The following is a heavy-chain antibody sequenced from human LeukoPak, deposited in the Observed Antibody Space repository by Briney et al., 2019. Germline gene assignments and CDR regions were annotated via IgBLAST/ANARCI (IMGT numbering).Heavy chain of an antibody. CDR3: ARGSEYYYYMDV. CDR2: IYYSGST. J-gene: IGHJ6*03. Sequence: SETLSLTCTVSGGSISSSSYYWGWIRQPPGKGLEWIGSIYYSGSTYYNPSLKSRVTISVDTSKNQFSLKLSSVTAADTAVYYCARGSEYYYYMDVWGKGTTVTVSS. V-gene: IGHV4-39*07. CDR1: GGSISSSSYY.